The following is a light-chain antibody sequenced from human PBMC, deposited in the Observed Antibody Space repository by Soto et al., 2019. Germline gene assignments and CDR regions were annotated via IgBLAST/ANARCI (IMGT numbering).Light chain of an antibody. CDR2: DTS. J-gene: IGLJ2*01. Sequence: QTVVTQEPSLTVSPGGTVTLTCGSSTGAVTSGHYPYWFQQKPGQAPRTLIYDTSTKHSWTPARFSGSLLGGKAALTLSGAQLEDDPEYYSFISYIPVRPVVFGGGTKVTVL. V-gene: IGLV7-46*01. CDR1: TGAVTSGHY. CDR3: FISYIPVRPVV.